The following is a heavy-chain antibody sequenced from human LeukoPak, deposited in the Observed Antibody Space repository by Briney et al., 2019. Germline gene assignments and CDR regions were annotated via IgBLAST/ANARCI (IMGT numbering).Heavy chain of an antibody. Sequence: GGSLRLSCAASGFTFSSYWMHWVRQAPGKGLVWVSRINSDGSSTSYADSVKGRFTISRDNAKNTLYLQMNSLRAEDTAVYYCARAIIAAAGTGWFDPWGQGTLVTVSS. V-gene: IGHV3-74*01. CDR3: ARAIIAAAGTGWFDP. CDR2: INSDGSST. D-gene: IGHD6-13*01. J-gene: IGHJ5*02. CDR1: GFTFSSYW.